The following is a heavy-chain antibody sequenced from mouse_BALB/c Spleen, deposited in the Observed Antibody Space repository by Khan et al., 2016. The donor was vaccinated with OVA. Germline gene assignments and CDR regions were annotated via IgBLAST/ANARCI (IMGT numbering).Heavy chain of an antibody. V-gene: IGHV2-6-1*01. J-gene: IGHJ4*01. D-gene: IGHD2-10*01. Sequence: VQLQESGPGLVAPSQSLSITCTISGLSLTDYGIHWVRQPPGKGLEWLVVIWSDGTKTYNSALKSRLSISKDNSKSQVFLKMNSLQTDDTAMYYCDRQPYYHYYIMDYWGQGTTVTVSS. CDR1: GLSLTDYG. CDR3: DRQPYYHYYIMDY. CDR2: IWSDGTK.